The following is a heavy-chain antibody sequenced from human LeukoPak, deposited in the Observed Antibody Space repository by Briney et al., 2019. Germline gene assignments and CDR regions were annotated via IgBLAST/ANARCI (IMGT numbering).Heavy chain of an antibody. D-gene: IGHD1-26*01. V-gene: IGHV3-30*18. CDR3: AKDRGSFTYYFDY. Sequence: SGGSLRLSCAASGFTFSTYGIHWVRQAPGKGLEWVAVISYDGSNKYYADSVKGRLTISRDNSKNTLYLQMNSLRAEDTAIYYCAKDRGSFTYYFDYWGQGTLVTVSS. CDR1: GFTFSTYG. J-gene: IGHJ4*02. CDR2: ISYDGSNK.